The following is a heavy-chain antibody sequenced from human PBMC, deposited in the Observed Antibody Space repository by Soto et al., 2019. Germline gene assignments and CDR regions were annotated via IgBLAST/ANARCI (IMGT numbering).Heavy chain of an antibody. D-gene: IGHD3-22*01. V-gene: IGHV4-39*01. CDR3: ARTNMIVSSLNPAAFDI. CDR2: IYYSGTT. CDR1: GGSISTSSYY. J-gene: IGHJ3*02. Sequence: TSETLSLTCTVSGGSISTSSYYWAWIRQTPGKGLEWIGTIYYSGTTYYNPSLKSRVTIFVDTSKNQFSLKLSSMTAADTAVYYCARTNMIVSSLNPAAFDIWGQGTMVTVSS.